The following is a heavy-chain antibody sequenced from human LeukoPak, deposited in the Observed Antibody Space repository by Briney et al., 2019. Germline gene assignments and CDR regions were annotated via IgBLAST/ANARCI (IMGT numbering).Heavy chain of an antibody. CDR3: ARYCNGNSCYSKALDY. V-gene: IGHV4-59*08. Sequence: SETLSLTCTVFAGSISGYYWSWIRQPPGKGLEWIGYIHYSGITNYNPSLKSRVSISVDTSKNQFSLKLTSVTAADTAVYYCARYCNGNSCYSKALDYWGQGTLVTVSP. CDR1: AGSISGYY. J-gene: IGHJ4*02. CDR2: IHYSGIT. D-gene: IGHD2-15*01.